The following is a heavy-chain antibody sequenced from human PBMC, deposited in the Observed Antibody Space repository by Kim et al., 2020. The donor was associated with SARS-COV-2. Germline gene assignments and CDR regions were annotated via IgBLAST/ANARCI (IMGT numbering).Heavy chain of an antibody. J-gene: IGHJ6*02. Sequence: SETLSLTCAVYGGSFSGYYWSWIRQPPGKGLEWIGEINHSGSTNYNPSLKSRVTISVDTSKNQFSLKLSSVTAADTAVYYCARGGAGRMVGYYYYGLDVRGQGTTVTVSS. CDR3: ARGGAGRMVGYYYYGLDV. D-gene: IGHD6-19*01. V-gene: IGHV4-34*01. CDR2: INHSGST. CDR1: GGSFSGYY.